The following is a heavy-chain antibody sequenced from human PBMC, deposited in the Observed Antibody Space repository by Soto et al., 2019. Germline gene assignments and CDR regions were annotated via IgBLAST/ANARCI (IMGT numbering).Heavy chain of an antibody. V-gene: IGHV1-69*13. CDR1: GFSFGGYF. J-gene: IGHJ6*02. Sequence: ASVKVSCKASGFSFGGYFFSWVRQAPGQGLEWLGGISPIYGTANYAPNFQGRVTFTADEVTSTVYMELRGLKSEDTAVFYCARVFGGLDVWGQGTTVTVSS. CDR3: ARVFGGLDV. D-gene: IGHD3-3*01. CDR2: ISPIYGTA.